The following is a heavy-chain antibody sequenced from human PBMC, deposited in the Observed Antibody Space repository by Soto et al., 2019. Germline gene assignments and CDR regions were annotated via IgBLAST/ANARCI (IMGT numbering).Heavy chain of an antibody. CDR2: IKSITDGGTT. CDR1: GFTFSNAW. Sequence: GGSLRLSCAASGFTFSNAWMSWVRQAPGKGLEWVGRIKSITDGGTTDSAASVKGRFTISRDDSKNTLYLQMNSLKTEDTAVYYSSTVSPTDSDILTGYDYWGPGTLVTVSS. J-gene: IGHJ4*02. V-gene: IGHV3-15*01. CDR3: STVSPTDSDILTGYDY. D-gene: IGHD3-9*01.